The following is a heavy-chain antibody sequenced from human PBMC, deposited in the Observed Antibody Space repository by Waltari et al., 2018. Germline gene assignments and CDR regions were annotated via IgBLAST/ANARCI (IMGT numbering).Heavy chain of an antibody. Sequence: QLQLQELGPGLVKPSETLSLTCTVSGGSISSSSYYWGWIRQPPGKGLEWIGSIYYSGSTYYNPSLKSRVTISVDTSKNQFSLKLSSVTAADTAVYYCARRSNYYYYGMDVWGQGTTVTVSS. CDR3: ARRSNYYYYGMDV. J-gene: IGHJ6*02. D-gene: IGHD2-8*01. CDR2: IYYSGST. CDR1: GGSISSSSYY. V-gene: IGHV4-39*01.